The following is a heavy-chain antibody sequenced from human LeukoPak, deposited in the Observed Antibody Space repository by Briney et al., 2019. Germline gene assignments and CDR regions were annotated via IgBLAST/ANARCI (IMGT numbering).Heavy chain of an antibody. V-gene: IGHV3-74*01. CDR2: IDTDGSGT. CDR1: GFTFSNFW. Sequence: GGSLRLSCAASGFTFSNFWMHWVRQAPGKGLVWVSRIDTDGSGTFYADSVKGRFTISRDNAKNTLYLQMNSLRAEDTAVYYCARTTKGTPDSRGDLYFDSWGQGTPATVSS. D-gene: IGHD1/OR15-1a*01. J-gene: IGHJ4*02. CDR3: ARTTKGTPDSRGDLYFDS.